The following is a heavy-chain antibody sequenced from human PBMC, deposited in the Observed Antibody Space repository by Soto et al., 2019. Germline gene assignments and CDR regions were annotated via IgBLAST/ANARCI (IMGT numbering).Heavy chain of an antibody. CDR2: ISYIGST. V-gene: IGHV4-31*03. CDR1: GGSISSSPYY. Sequence: SETLSLTCTVSGGSISSSPYYWTWIRQRPGTGLEWIGYISYIGSTFYNPSLKSRVTISLDTSKNQFSLRLSSLTAADTAVFYCARGDSFEYYYEFFNHWGQGTPVTVSS. CDR3: ARGDSFEYYYEFFNH. D-gene: IGHD3-22*01. J-gene: IGHJ1*01.